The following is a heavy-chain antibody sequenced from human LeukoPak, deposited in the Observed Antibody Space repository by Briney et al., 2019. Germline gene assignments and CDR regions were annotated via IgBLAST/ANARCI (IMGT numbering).Heavy chain of an antibody. D-gene: IGHD1-7*01. CDR1: GFTFSDYY. Sequence: GGSLRLSCAASGFTFSDYYMSWIRQAPGKGLEWVSYITRGGSTIYHADSVKGRFTISRDNAKNSLYLQMNSLRAEDTAVYYCAGYNWNYGVVYWGQGTLVTVSS. V-gene: IGHV3-11*01. J-gene: IGHJ4*02. CDR2: ITRGGSTI. CDR3: AGYNWNYGVVY.